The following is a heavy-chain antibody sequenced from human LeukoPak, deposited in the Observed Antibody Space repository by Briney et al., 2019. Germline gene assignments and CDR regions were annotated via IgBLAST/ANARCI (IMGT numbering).Heavy chain of an antibody. Sequence: PSETLSLTCAVSGGSISSGGYSWSWIRQPPGKGLEWIGYIYHSGSTYYNPSLKSRVTISVDRSKNQFSLKLSSVTAADTAVYHCAARLTMVRGVITHAFDIWGQGTMVTVSS. J-gene: IGHJ3*02. V-gene: IGHV4-30-2*01. CDR2: IYHSGST. CDR3: AARLTMVRGVITHAFDI. CDR1: GGSISSGGYS. D-gene: IGHD3-10*01.